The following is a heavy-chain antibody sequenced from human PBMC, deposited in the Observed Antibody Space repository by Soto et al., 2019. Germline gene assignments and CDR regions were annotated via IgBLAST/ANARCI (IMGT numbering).Heavy chain of an antibody. CDR3: SFAPNWTYQLTRY. D-gene: IGHD2-2*01. CDR1: GYIFTSNG. CDR2: ISAYNGNT. Sequence: ASVKVSCKASGYIFTSNGISWVRQAPGQGLEWMGWISAYNGNTNYAQRVQGRVTMTTDTSTTTAYMDLSGLKSEDTTIYYCSFAPNWTYQLTRYWGRGTQVTVSS. V-gene: IGHV1-18*01. J-gene: IGHJ4*02.